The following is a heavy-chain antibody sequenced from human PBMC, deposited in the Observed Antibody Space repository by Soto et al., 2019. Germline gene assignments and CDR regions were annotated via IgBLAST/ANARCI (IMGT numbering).Heavy chain of an antibody. Sequence: GGYLRLSCAASGFVFSSYAMSWVRQAPGKGLEWVSAISGSGTTAYSADSVKGRFIFSRDNPKNTMYLQMNSLRAEDTAVYFCAKTTDGWFSAFEIWGQGTVVTVSS. V-gene: IGHV3-23*01. CDR2: ISGSGTTA. CDR3: AKTTDGWFSAFEI. D-gene: IGHD6-19*01. J-gene: IGHJ3*02. CDR1: GFVFSSYA.